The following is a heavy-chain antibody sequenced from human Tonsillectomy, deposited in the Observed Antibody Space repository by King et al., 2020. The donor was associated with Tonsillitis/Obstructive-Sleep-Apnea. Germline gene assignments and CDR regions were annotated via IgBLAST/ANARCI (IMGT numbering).Heavy chain of an antibody. D-gene: IGHD3-10*01. Sequence: LQLQESGPGLVKPSETLSLTCTVSGASISSSSFYWGWIRQPPGQGLEWIGTVYYSGSTHYTPSLKSRVTISVDTSKNQFSLKLSSVTAADTAVYYCSGEDGQLTLYSWGQGTLVTVSS. CDR1: GASISSSSFY. J-gene: IGHJ4*02. V-gene: IGHV4-39*01. CDR3: SGEDGQLTLYS. CDR2: VYYSGST.